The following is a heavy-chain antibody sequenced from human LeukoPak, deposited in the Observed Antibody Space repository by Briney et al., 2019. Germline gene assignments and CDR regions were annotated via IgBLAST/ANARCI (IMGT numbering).Heavy chain of an antibody. CDR3: ARIRGSSSSPPDYYYYYMDV. D-gene: IGHD6-13*01. CDR1: GYTFTGYY. J-gene: IGHJ6*03. CDR2: INPNSGGT. V-gene: IGHV1-2*02. Sequence: ASVKVSCKASGYTFTGYYMHWVRQAPGQGLEWMGWINPNSGGTNYAQKFQGRVTMTRDTSISTAYMELSRLRSDDTAVYYCARIRGSSSSPPDYYYYYMDVWGKGTTVTVSS.